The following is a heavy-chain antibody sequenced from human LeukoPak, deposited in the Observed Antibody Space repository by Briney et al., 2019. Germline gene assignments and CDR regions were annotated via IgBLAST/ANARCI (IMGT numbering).Heavy chain of an antibody. CDR3: ARGYSGYEFGC. J-gene: IGHJ4*02. CDR1: GFTFSTSW. Sequence: QPGGSLRLSCAASGFTFSTSWMNWVRQAPGKGLEWVANIKEDGSEEYYVDSVKGRFTISRDNARKSLYLQMNSLRVEDTAVYYCARGYSGYEFGCWGQGTLVTVSS. V-gene: IGHV3-7*04. CDR2: IKEDGSEE. D-gene: IGHD5-12*01.